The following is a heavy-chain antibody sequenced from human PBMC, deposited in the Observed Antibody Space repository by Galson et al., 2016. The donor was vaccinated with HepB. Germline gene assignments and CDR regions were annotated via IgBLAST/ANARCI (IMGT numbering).Heavy chain of an antibody. D-gene: IGHD1-1*01. CDR2: IETAGDT. Sequence: SLRLSCAASGFTFSIHDMHWVRQVTGKGLEWVSAIETAGDTYYPDSVKGRFTISRENVKNSLYLQMNDLRAGDTAVYYCARGKSLLTMPWNYGLDVWGKGTAVTVSS. V-gene: IGHV3-13*01. CDR1: GFTFSIHD. J-gene: IGHJ6*04. CDR3: ARGKSLLTMPWNYGLDV.